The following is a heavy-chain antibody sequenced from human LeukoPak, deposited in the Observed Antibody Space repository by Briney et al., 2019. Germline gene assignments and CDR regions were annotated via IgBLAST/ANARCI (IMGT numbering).Heavy chain of an antibody. Sequence: SETLSLTCSVSGGSISSYYWSWIRQPPGKGLEWIGYISYSGSTNYNSSLKSRVTISVDTSKNQFSLKLSSVTAADTAMYYCAREDSGISDNAFDIWGQGTMVTISS. CDR3: AREDSGISDNAFDI. CDR2: ISYSGST. CDR1: GGSISSYY. D-gene: IGHD1-26*01. V-gene: IGHV4-59*12. J-gene: IGHJ3*02.